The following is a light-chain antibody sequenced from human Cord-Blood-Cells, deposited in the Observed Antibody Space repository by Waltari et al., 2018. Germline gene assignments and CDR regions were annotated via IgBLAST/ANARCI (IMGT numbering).Light chain of an antibody. Sequence: QSVLTQPPSASGTPGPRVTISCSGSSSNIGSNTVNWYQQLPVTAPKLLIYSNNQRPSGVPDRFSVSKSGTSASLAISGLQSEDEADYYCAAWDDSLNGPVFGGGTKLTVL. J-gene: IGLJ3*02. CDR1: SSNIGSNT. CDR3: AAWDDSLNGPV. CDR2: SNN. V-gene: IGLV1-44*01.